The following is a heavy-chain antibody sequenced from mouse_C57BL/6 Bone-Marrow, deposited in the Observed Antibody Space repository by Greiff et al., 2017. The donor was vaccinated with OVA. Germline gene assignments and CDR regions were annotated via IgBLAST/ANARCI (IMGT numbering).Heavy chain of an antibody. D-gene: IGHD4-1*01. CDR2: IYPRAGST. V-gene: IGHV1-85*01. J-gene: IGHJ2*01. Sequence: QVQLQQSGPELVKPGASVKLSCKASGYTFTSYDINWVKQRPGQGLEWIGWIYPRAGSTKYNEKFKGKATLTVDTSSSTAYMELHSLTSEDSAVYFCAREASWVDYWGQGTTLTVSS. CDR1: GYTFTSYD. CDR3: AREASWVDY.